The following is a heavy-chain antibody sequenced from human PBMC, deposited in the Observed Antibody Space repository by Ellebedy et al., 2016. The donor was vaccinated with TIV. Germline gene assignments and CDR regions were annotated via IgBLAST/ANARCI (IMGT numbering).Heavy chain of an antibody. CDR3: ARGGSYYADY. Sequence: GESLKISCAASGFTFSSYGMHWVRQAPGKGLEWVAFIWYDGGNKYYAHSVKGRFTISRDNSKNTLYLQMNSLGAEDTAVYYCARGGSYYADYWGQGTLVTVSS. J-gene: IGHJ4*02. V-gene: IGHV3-33*01. CDR2: IWYDGGNK. D-gene: IGHD1-26*01. CDR1: GFTFSSYG.